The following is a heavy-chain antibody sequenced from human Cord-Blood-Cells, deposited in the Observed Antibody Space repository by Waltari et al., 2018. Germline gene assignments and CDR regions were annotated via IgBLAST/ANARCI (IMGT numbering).Heavy chain of an antibody. D-gene: IGHD3-16*02. CDR3: ATALMITFGGVIANWFDP. Sequence: QVQLVQSGAEVKKPGASVKVSCKVSGYTLTELSMHWVRQAPGKGLEWMGGFVPEDGETIYAQKFHGRVTMTEETSTYTAYMELSSLRSEDTAVYYCATALMITFGGVIANWFDPWGQGTLVTVSS. CDR1: GYTLTELS. J-gene: IGHJ5*02. CDR2: FVPEDGET. V-gene: IGHV1-24*01.